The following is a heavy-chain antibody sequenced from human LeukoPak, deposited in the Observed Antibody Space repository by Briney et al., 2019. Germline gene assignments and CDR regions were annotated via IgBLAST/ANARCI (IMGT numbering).Heavy chain of an antibody. CDR2: INSDGSWT. J-gene: IGHJ4*02. Sequence: GGSLRLTCAASGNYWMHWVRQAPGKGLVWVSHINSDGSWTSYADSVKGRFTISKDNAKNTVYLQMNSLRAEDTAVYYCVSFYETYWGRGTLVTVSS. V-gene: IGHV3-74*01. D-gene: IGHD2/OR15-2a*01. CDR3: VSFYETY. CDR1: GNYW.